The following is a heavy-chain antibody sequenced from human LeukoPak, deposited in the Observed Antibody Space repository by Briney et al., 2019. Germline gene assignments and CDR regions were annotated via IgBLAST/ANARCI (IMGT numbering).Heavy chain of an antibody. CDR1: GFTFSSNA. CDR3: ATGGEYSYTGADL. CDR2: ISYDGSNK. Sequence: GGSLRLSCAASGFTFSSNAMHWVRQAPGKGLEWVAVISYDGSNKYYADSVKGRFTISRDNSKNTLSLQMNSLRAEDTAVYYCATGGEYSYTGADLWGQGTLVTVSS. D-gene: IGHD5-18*01. J-gene: IGHJ3*01. V-gene: IGHV3-30-3*01.